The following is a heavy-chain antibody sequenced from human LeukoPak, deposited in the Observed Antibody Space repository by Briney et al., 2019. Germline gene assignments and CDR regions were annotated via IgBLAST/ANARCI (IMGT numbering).Heavy chain of an antibody. CDR1: GGSISSSSYY. D-gene: IGHD1-26*01. CDR2: IDHSGST. Sequence: SETLSLTCTVSGGSISSSSYYWGWIRQPPGKGLEWIGEIDHSGSTNYSPSLKSRVTISVDTSKNQFSLKLSSVTAADTAVYYCARHSGSFIYYYYMDVWGKGTTVTVSS. CDR3: ARHSGSFIYYYYMDV. J-gene: IGHJ6*03. V-gene: IGHV4-39*07.